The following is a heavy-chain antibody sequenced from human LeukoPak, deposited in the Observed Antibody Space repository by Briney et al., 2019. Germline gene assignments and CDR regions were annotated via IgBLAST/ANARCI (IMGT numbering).Heavy chain of an antibody. V-gene: IGHV4-59*01. CDR3: ARPSQEYYYDSRRMNYYYYYMDV. J-gene: IGHJ6*03. CDR1: GGSISSYY. Sequence: SETLSLTCTVSGGSISSYYWSWIRQPPGKGLEWIGYIYYSGSANYNPSLKSRVTISVDTSKNQFSLKLSSVTAADTAVYYCARPSQEYYYDSRRMNYYYYYMDVWGKGTTVTVSS. CDR2: IYYSGSA. D-gene: IGHD3-22*01.